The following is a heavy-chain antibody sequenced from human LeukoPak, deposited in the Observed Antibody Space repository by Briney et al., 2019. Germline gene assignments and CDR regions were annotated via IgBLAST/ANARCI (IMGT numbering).Heavy chain of an antibody. J-gene: IGHJ5*02. V-gene: IGHV4-30-4*01. Sequence: SETLSHTCTVSGGSISSGDYYWSWIRQPPGKGLEWIGYIYYSGSTYYNPSLKSRVTISVDTSKNQFSLKLSSVTAADAAVYYCARAATDSSGYYYVKMGHNWFDPWGQGTLVTVSS. D-gene: IGHD3-22*01. CDR3: ARAATDSSGYYYVKMGHNWFDP. CDR2: IYYSGST. CDR1: GGSISSGDYY.